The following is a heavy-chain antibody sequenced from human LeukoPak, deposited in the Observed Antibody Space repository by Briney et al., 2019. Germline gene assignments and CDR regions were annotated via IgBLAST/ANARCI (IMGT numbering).Heavy chain of an antibody. CDR3: ARGDPSGSTDY. J-gene: IGHJ4*02. V-gene: IGHV4-59*01. CDR2: IYYSGST. CDR1: GGSISSYY. D-gene: IGHD3-3*01. Sequence: PSETLSLTCTVSGGSISSYYWSWIRQPPGKGLEWIGYIYYSGSTNYNPSLKSRVTISVDTSKNQFSLKLSSVTAADTAVYYCARGDPSGSTDYWGQGTLVTVSS.